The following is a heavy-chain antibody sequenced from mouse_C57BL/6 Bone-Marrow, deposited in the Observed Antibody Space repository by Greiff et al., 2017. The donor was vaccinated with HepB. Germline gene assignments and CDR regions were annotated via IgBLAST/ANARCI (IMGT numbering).Heavy chain of an antibody. CDR3: ARQGGYYDY. Sequence: EVQVVESGGDLVKPGGSLKLSCAASGFTFSSYGMSWVRQTPDKRLEWVATISSGGSYTYYPDSVKGRFTISRDNAKNTLYLQMSSLKSEDTAMYYCARQGGYYDYWGKGTTLTVSS. J-gene: IGHJ2*01. CDR2: ISSGGSYT. CDR1: GFTFSSYG. V-gene: IGHV5-6*01. D-gene: IGHD2-3*01.